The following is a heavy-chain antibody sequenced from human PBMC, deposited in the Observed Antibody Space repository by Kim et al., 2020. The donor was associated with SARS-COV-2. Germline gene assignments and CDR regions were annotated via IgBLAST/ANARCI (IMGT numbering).Heavy chain of an antibody. V-gene: IGHV3-15*01. CDR1: GFTFSNAW. CDR3: TTDGPRKHSGYVTRPRYFDY. CDR2: IKSKTDGGTT. Sequence: GGSLRLSCAASGFTFSNAWMSWVRQAPGKGLEWVGRIKSKTDGGTTDYAAPVKGRFTISRDDSKNTLYLQMNSLKTEDTAVYYCTTDGPRKHSGYVTRPRYFDYWGQGTLVTVSS. D-gene: IGHD5-12*01. J-gene: IGHJ4*02.